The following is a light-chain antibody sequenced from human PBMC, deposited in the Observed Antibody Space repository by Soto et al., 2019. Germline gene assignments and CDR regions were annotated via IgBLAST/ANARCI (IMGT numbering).Light chain of an antibody. Sequence: QSVLTQPASVSGSPGQSITFSCTGTSSDVGSYNPVSWYQQHPGKAPKLMIYEGSKRPSGVSNRFSGSKSGNTASLTISGLQAEDEADYYCCSYAGSSIYVVFGGGTKLTVL. CDR3: CSYAGSSIYVV. J-gene: IGLJ2*01. CDR1: SSDVGSYNP. CDR2: EGS. V-gene: IGLV2-23*01.